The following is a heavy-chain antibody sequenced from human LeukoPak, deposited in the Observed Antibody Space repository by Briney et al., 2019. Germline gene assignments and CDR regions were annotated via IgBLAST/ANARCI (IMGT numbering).Heavy chain of an antibody. D-gene: IGHD1-26*01. V-gene: IGHV3-7*01. CDR3: ASLLGDKTIFDF. Sequence: GTSLRLSCEASGFTFSHFGMHWVRQAPGKGLEWVANIKRDGSGEYYLDSVKGRFTISRDNAKNSLYLQMNSLRAEDTAVYYCASLLGDKTIFDFWGQGTLVTVSS. CDR1: GFTFSHFG. J-gene: IGHJ4*02. CDR2: IKRDGSGE.